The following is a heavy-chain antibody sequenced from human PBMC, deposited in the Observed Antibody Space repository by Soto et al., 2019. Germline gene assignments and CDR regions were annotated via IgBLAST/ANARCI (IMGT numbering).Heavy chain of an antibody. V-gene: IGHV3-30*18. CDR2: ISYDGSNK. CDR3: AKDLNPWDVVVPAAIDY. CDR1: GFTFSSYG. D-gene: IGHD2-2*01. J-gene: IGHJ4*02. Sequence: PGGSLRLSCAASGFTFSSYGMHWVRQAPGKGLEWVAVISYDGSNKYYADSVKGRFTISRDNSKNTLYLQMNSLRAEDTAVYYCAKDLNPWDVVVPAAIDYWGQGTLVTVSS.